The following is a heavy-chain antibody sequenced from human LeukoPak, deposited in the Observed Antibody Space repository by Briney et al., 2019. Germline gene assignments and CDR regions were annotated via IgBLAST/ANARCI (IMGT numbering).Heavy chain of an antibody. CDR3: ARESGYHGSGFDP. CDR1: GFTFSSYG. D-gene: IGHD3-10*01. CDR2: IRNDGSNK. Sequence: GGSLRLSCAGTGFTFSSYGMHWVRQAPGKGLEWVAFIRNDGSNKYYADSVKGRFTISRDNSKNTLSLQMNSLRPEDTAVYYCARESGYHGSGFDPWGQGTLVTVSS. V-gene: IGHV3-30*02. J-gene: IGHJ5*02.